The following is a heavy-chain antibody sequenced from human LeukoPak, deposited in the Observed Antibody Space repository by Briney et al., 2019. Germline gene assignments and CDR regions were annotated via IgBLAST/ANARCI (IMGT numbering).Heavy chain of an antibody. D-gene: IGHD6-13*01. V-gene: IGHV4-34*01. J-gene: IGHJ6*02. CDR2: INHSGST. CDR3: ARQWAAAGVYGMDV. Sequence: PSETLSLTCAVYGGSFSGYYWSWIRQPPGKGLEWIGEINHSGSTNYNPSLKSRVTISVDTSKNQFSLKLSSVTAADTAVYYCARQWAAAGVYGMDVWGQGTTVTVSS. CDR1: GGSFSGYY.